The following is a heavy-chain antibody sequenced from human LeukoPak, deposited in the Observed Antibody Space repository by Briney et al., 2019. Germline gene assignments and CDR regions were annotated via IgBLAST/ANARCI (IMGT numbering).Heavy chain of an antibody. CDR2: IIPILGIA. D-gene: IGHD2-8*01. V-gene: IGHV1-69*04. CDR1: GGTFSSYA. J-gene: IGHJ4*02. CDR3: ALIPYCTTITCYYFDY. Sequence: GASVKVSCKASGGTFSSYAISWVRQAPGQGLEWMGRIIPILGIANYAQKFQGRVTITADKSTSTAYMDLRSLRSDDTAVYYCALIPYCTTITCYYFDYWGQGTLVTVSS.